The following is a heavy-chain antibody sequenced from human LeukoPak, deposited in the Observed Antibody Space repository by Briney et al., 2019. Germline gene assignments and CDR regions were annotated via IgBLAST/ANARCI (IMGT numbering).Heavy chain of an antibody. D-gene: IGHD3-22*01. V-gene: IGHV4-59*08. CDR3: ARDITMIGWFDP. J-gene: IGHJ5*02. CDR2: IYYSEST. Sequence: SETLSLTCTVSGGSISSYYWSWIRQPPGKGLEWIGYIYYSESTNYNPSLKSRVTISVDTSKNQFSLKLSSVTAADTAVYYCARDITMIGWFDPWGQGTLVTVSS. CDR1: GGSISSYY.